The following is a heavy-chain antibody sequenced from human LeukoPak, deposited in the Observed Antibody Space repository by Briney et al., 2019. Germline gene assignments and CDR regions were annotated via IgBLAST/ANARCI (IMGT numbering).Heavy chain of an antibody. CDR3: ALPRSGYYSYFDY. V-gene: IGHV3-30*04. Sequence: GGSLRLSCAASGFTFSSNAMHWVRQAPGKGLEWVAVISYDGSNKYYADSVKGRFTISRDNSKNTLYLQMNSLRAEDTAVYYCALPRSGYYSYFDYWGQGTLVTVSS. CDR2: ISYDGSNK. CDR1: GFTFSSNA. J-gene: IGHJ4*02. D-gene: IGHD3-22*01.